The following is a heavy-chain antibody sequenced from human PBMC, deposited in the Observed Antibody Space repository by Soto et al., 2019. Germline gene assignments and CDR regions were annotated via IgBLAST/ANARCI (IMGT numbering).Heavy chain of an antibody. CDR3: AGTSQYYYDSSGYPFYYFDY. V-gene: IGHV1-69*13. CDR1: GGTFSSYA. J-gene: IGHJ4*02. CDR2: IIPIFGTA. D-gene: IGHD3-22*01. Sequence: ASVKVSCKASGGTFSSYAISWVRQAPGQGLEWMGGIIPIFGTANYAQKFQGRVTITADESTGTAYLELSSLRSEDTAVYYCAGTSQYYYDSSGYPFYYFDYWGQGTLVTVSS.